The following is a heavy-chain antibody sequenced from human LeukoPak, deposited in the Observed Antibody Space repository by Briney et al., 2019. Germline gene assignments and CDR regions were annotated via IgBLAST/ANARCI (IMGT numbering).Heavy chain of an antibody. Sequence: GGSLRLSCAASGFTFSSFGMHWVRQAPGKGLEWVAVISYDGMESNKYYADSVKGRFTISRDNAKNSLYLQMNSLRAEDTAVYYCARDSATISSPLDYWGQGTLVTVSS. CDR3: ARDSATISSPLDY. V-gene: IGHV3-30*03. CDR2: ISYDGMESNK. J-gene: IGHJ4*02. D-gene: IGHD3-9*01. CDR1: GFTFSSFG.